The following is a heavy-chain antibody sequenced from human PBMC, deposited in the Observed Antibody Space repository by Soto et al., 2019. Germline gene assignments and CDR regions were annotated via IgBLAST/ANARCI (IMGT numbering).Heavy chain of an antibody. CDR2: ISYDGSNK. CDR3: AKGAQGSYDY. J-gene: IGHJ4*02. Sequence: SLRLSCAASGFTFGSYGMHWVRQAPGKGLEWVAVISYDGSNKYYADSVKGRFTISRDNSKNTLYLQMNSLRAEDTAVYYCAKGAQGSYDYWGQGTLVTVSS. CDR1: GFTFGSYG. V-gene: IGHV3-30*18.